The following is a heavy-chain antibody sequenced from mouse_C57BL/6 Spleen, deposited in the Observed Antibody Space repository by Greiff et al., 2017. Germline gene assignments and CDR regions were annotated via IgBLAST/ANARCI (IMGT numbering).Heavy chain of an antibody. V-gene: IGHV1-59*01. CDR3: ARPYYGSSYYFDY. J-gene: IGHJ2*01. CDR2: IDPSDSYT. Sequence: VKLQQPGAELVRPGTSVKLSCKASGYTFTSYWMHWVKQRPGQGLEWIGVIDPSDSYTNYNQKFKGKATLTVDTSSSPAYMQLSSLTSEDSAVYYCARPYYGSSYYFDYWGQGTTLTVSS. D-gene: IGHD1-1*01. CDR1: GYTFTSYW.